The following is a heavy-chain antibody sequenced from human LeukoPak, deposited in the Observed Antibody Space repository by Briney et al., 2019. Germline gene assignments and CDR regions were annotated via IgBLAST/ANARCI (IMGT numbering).Heavy chain of an antibody. CDR2: ISYDGSNK. J-gene: IGHJ4*02. CDR3: AKVETGPTRGYYFDY. Sequence: GGSLRLSCAASGFTFSTYGMHWVRQAPGKGLEWVAVISYDGSNKYYAHYVKGRFTISRDNSNNTLYMQVTSLRPDDTAVYYCAKVETGPTRGYYFDYWGQGTLVTVSS. D-gene: IGHD3-9*01. V-gene: IGHV3-30*18. CDR1: GFTFSTYG.